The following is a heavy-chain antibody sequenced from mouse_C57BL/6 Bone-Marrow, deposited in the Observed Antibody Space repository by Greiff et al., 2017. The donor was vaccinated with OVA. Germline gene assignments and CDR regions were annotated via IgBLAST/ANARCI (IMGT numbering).Heavy chain of an antibody. D-gene: IGHD1-1*01. V-gene: IGHV1-52*01. Sequence: VQLQQPGAELVRPGSSVKLSCKASGYTFTSYWMHWVKQRPIQGLEWIGNIDPSDSETHYNQKFKDKATLTVDNSSSTAYMQLSSLTSEDSAVYYCARDIYYYGSSYRNAMDYWGQGTSVTVSS. CDR1: GYTFTSYW. CDR2: IDPSDSET. CDR3: ARDIYYYGSSYRNAMDY. J-gene: IGHJ4*01.